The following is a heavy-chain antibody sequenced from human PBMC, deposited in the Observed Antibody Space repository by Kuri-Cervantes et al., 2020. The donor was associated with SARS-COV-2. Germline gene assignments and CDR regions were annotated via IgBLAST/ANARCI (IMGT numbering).Heavy chain of an antibody. CDR2: VYYNGIT. J-gene: IGHJ4*02. V-gene: IGHV4-39*02. CDR1: GGSISSGSFY. CDR3: ARDLNAVSMAGDASFDY. Sequence: SETLSLTCTVSGGSISSGSFYWGWIRQPPGKGLEWIGNVYYNGITYYNPSLESRVSVSVDTSKNQFSLKLNSVIAADTAVYYCARDLNAVSMAGDASFDYWGQGTLVTVSS. D-gene: IGHD6-19*01.